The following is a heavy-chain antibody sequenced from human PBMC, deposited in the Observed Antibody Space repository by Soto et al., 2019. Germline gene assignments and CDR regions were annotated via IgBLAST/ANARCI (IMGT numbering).Heavy chain of an antibody. CDR3: ARDSTHNYYDSSGYYSYSDY. CDR1: GGTFSSYA. Sequence: SVKVSCKASGGTFSSYAISWVRQAPGQGLEWMGGIIPIFGTANYAQKFQGRVTITADESTSTAYMELSSLRSEDTAVYYCARDSTHNYYDSSGYYSYSDYWGQGTLVTVSS. CDR2: IIPIFGTA. V-gene: IGHV1-69*13. D-gene: IGHD3-22*01. J-gene: IGHJ4*02.